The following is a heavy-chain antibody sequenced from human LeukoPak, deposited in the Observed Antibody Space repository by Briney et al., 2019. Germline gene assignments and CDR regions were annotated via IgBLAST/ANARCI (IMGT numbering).Heavy chain of an antibody. Sequence: ASVKVSCKASGYTFTGYYMHWVRQAPGQGLEWMGWINPNSGGTNYAQKFQGRVTMTRDTSISTAYMELSRLRSDGTAVYYCAVAAAGTGGDWFDPWGQGTLVTVSS. V-gene: IGHV1-2*02. CDR1: GYTFTGYY. CDR2: INPNSGGT. J-gene: IGHJ5*02. CDR3: AVAAAGTGGDWFDP. D-gene: IGHD6-13*01.